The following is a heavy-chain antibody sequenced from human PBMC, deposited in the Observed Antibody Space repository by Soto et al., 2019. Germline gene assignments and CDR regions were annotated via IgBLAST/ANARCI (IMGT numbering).Heavy chain of an antibody. CDR3: ARQRTSVVTQAYFDS. V-gene: IGHV4-39*01. D-gene: IGHD2-21*02. J-gene: IGHJ4*02. CDR1: GESINNRSYD. Sequence: SETLSLTCTVTGESINNRSYDWGWIRQPPGKGLEWIGSIYYSGSTYNNPSLKSRVSMSVDTSKNQFSLKLRSVTAADTALYYCARQRTSVVTQAYFDSWGQGSLVTVSS. CDR2: IYYSGST.